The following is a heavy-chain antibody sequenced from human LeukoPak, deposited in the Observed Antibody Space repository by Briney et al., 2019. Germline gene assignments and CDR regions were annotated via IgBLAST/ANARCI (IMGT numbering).Heavy chain of an antibody. J-gene: IGHJ4*02. V-gene: IGHV1-2*02. Sequence: ASVKVSCMAPGYTFSGYYMHWLRQAPGQGLEWMGWINPNSGGTKYAQKFQGRVTMTRDTSISTAYMELSRLRSDDTAVYYCATEVTDWGQGTLVTVSS. CDR2: INPNSGGT. D-gene: IGHD5-18*01. CDR1: GYTFSGYY. CDR3: ATEVTD.